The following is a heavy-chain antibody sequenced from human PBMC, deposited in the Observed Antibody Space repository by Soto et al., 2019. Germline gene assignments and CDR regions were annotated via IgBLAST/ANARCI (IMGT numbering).Heavy chain of an antibody. J-gene: IGHJ1*01. D-gene: IGHD6-13*01. CDR2: ISAYNGDT. Sequence: ASVKVSCKASGYSFTLFGINWLRQAPGQGPEWMGWISAYNGDTDYAPKFQGRVTMSTDTSTSTVYMEVGSLTSDDTAVYYCAIDNLPSSIAEPGLPKYFQFWGQGTRVTVSS. CDR3: AIDNLPSSIAEPGLPKYFQF. CDR1: GYSFTLFG. V-gene: IGHV1-18*01.